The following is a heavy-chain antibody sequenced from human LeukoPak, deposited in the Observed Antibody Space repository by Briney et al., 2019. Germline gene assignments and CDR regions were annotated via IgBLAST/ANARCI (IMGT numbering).Heavy chain of an antibody. CDR3: ARELLSLDY. CDR1: GYTFTGYY. Sequence: ASVKVSCKASGYTFTGYYMHWVRQAPGQGLEWMGIINPSGGSTGYAQKFQGRVTMTRDMSTSTVYMELSSLRSEDTAVYYCARELLSLDYWGQGTLVTVSS. CDR2: INPSGGST. J-gene: IGHJ4*02. D-gene: IGHD2/OR15-2a*01. V-gene: IGHV1-46*01.